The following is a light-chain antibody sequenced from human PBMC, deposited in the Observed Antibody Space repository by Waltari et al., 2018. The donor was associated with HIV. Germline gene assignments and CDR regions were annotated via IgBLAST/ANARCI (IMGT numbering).Light chain of an antibody. CDR2: EEH. Sequence: FMLTQPHSVSESPGKTVTISCGRSSGGIDSNYVKWSQHRPGRTPTNVIFEEHESPSGVPYRFSGSIDLSSNSAFRTIAGLETEDEADYYCQSYDADNHWVFGGGTKLTVL. J-gene: IGLJ3*02. CDR1: SGGIDSNY. CDR3: QSYDADNHWV. V-gene: IGLV6-57*01.